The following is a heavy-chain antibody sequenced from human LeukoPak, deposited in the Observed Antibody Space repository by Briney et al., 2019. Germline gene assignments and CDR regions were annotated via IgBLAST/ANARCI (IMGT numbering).Heavy chain of an antibody. CDR2: VYSSGSA. D-gene: IGHD1-14*01. CDR3: SRGPENPLNWYFDI. Sequence: SQTLSLTCSVSGGSISSGRFYWNWIRQPAGTGLEWLGHVYSSGSAKYNPSLKSRVTISLDTSKHQFSLTLTSVTADDTAAYYCSRGPENPLNWYFDIWGRGTLVTVSS. V-gene: IGHV4-61*09. J-gene: IGHJ2*01. CDR1: GGSISSGRFY.